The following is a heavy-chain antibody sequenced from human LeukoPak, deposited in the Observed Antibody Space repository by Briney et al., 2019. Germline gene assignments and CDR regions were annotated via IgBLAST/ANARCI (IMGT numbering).Heavy chain of an antibody. D-gene: IGHD3-9*01. Sequence: PGGSLRLSCAASGFTFSSYAMHWVRQAPGKGLEWVAVISYDGSNKYYADSVKGRLTISRDNSKNTLYLQMNSLRAEDTAVYYCAGTWRIDDILTGPFDYWGQGTLVTVSS. CDR2: ISYDGSNK. CDR1: GFTFSSYA. J-gene: IGHJ4*02. CDR3: AGTWRIDDILTGPFDY. V-gene: IGHV3-30*04.